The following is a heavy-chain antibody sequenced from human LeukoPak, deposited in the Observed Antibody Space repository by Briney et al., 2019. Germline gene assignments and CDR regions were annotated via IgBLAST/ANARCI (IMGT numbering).Heavy chain of an antibody. CDR1: GFTFSTYG. CDR3: ARDSITEDNSLDY. J-gene: IGHJ4*02. Sequence: GGSLRLSCSASGFTFSTYGMQWVRQTPGKGLEWVAVIVSDGGRAHYGDSGRGRFTISRGNSKNTLYLQMNSLRAEDTAVYYCARDSITEDNSLDYWGRGILVTVSS. V-gene: IGHV3-33*05. D-gene: IGHD7-27*01. CDR2: IVSDGGRA.